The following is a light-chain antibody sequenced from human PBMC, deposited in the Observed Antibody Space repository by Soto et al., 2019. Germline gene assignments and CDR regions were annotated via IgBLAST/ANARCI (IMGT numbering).Light chain of an antibody. CDR1: SSNIGTNT. CDR2: SDN. Sequence: QSVLTQPPSASGTPGQGITISCSGGSSNIGTNTVTWYQQLPGTAPRLLIYSDNQRPSGVPDRFSGSKSGTSASLAISGLQSEDEADYYCAAWDVSFVVFGGGTKPTVL. CDR3: AAWDVSFVV. V-gene: IGLV1-44*01. J-gene: IGLJ2*01.